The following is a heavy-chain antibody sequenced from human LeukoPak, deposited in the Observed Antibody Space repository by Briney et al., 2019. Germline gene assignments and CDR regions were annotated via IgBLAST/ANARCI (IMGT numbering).Heavy chain of an antibody. CDR2: IYYSGST. J-gene: IGHJ4*02. Sequence: SQTLSLTCTDSGGPISGGDYYWRWIRQPPRKGLEWIGYIYYSGSTYYNPSLKSRVTISVDTSKNQFSLKLSSVTAADTAVYYCARATTVTTSFDYWGQGTLVTVSS. CDR3: ARATTVTTSFDY. CDR1: GGPISGGDYY. V-gene: IGHV4-30-4*01. D-gene: IGHD4-17*01.